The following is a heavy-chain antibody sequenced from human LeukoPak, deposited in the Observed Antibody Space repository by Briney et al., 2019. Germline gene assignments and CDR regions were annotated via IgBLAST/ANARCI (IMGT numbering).Heavy chain of an antibody. CDR2: IYHSGST. V-gene: IGHV4-30-2*01. J-gene: IGHJ4*02. D-gene: IGHD2-21*02. Sequence: SETLSLTCAVSGGSISSGGYSWSWIRQPPGKGLVGIGYIYHSGSTYYNPSLKSRVTISVDRSKNQFSLKLSSVTAADTAVYYCARGKAHLGVTGRFDYWGQGTLVTVSS. CDR3: ARGKAHLGVTGRFDY. CDR1: GGSISSGGYS.